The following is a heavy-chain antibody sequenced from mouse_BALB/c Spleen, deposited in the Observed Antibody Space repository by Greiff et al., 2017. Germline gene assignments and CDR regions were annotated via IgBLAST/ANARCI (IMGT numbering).Heavy chain of an antibody. J-gene: IGHJ4*01. CDR1: GFTFSSFG. V-gene: IGHV5-17*02. Sequence: EVKLMESGGGLVQPGGSRKLSCAASGFTFSSFGMHWVRQAPEKGLEWVAYISSGSSTIYYADTVKGRFTISRDNPKNTLFLQMTSLRSEDTAMYYCARSGTAYAMDDWGQGTSVTVAS. CDR3: ARSGTAYAMDD. CDR2: ISSGSSTI. D-gene: IGHD3-1*01.